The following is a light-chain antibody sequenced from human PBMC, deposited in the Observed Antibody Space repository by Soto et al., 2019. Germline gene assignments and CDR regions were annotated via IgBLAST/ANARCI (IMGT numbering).Light chain of an antibody. CDR3: QSFDNSLSGFLV. V-gene: IGLV1-40*01. Sequence: QSVLTQPPSVSGAPGQRVTISCTGSSSNIGAGHDVHWFQQLPGTAPKLLIYGNSDRPSGVPDRFSGSKSGTSASLAITGLQAEDEADYYCQSFDNSLSGFLVFGGGTKLTVL. CDR1: SSNIGAGHD. CDR2: GNS. J-gene: IGLJ3*02.